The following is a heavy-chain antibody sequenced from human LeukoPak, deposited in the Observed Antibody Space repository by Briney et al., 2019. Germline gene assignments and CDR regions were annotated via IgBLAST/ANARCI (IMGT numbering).Heavy chain of an antibody. V-gene: IGHV3-48*01. D-gene: IGHD1-26*01. J-gene: IGHJ4*02. CDR2: ISSSSSTI. CDR3: ARNPSGSYSAFDY. CDR1: GFTFSSYS. Sequence: GGSLRLSCAAFGFTFSSYSMNWVRQAPGKGLEWVSYISSSSSTIYYADSVKGRFTISRDNAKNSLYLQMNSLRAEDTAVYYCARNPSGSYSAFDYWGQGTLVTVSS.